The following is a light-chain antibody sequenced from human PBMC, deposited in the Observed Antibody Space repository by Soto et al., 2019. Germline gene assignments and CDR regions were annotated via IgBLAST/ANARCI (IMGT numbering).Light chain of an antibody. CDR3: SSYSDSSSVV. Sequence: QSVLTQPASVSGSPGQSITISCTGSSSDVGSYNLVSWYQQHPGKAPKLMLYEGSKRPSGVSNRFSGSKSGNTASLTISGLQAEDEAVYYCSSYSDSSSVVIGGGTQLTVL. CDR1: SSDVGSYNL. J-gene: IGLJ7*01. CDR2: EGS. V-gene: IGLV2-23*01.